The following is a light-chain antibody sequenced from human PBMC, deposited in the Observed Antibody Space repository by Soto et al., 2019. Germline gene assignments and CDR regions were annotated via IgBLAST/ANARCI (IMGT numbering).Light chain of an antibody. Sequence: DIRMTESPSALAASGGDRVIITCRASQNISSWLAWYQQKPGEAPKSLIYDASSLESGVPSRLSGSGSGTEFTLTLSTLQPDDSATHYCQHYKAFSPWTFGQGTKVDIK. CDR3: QHYKAFSPWT. V-gene: IGKV1-5*01. J-gene: IGKJ1*01. CDR1: QNISSW. CDR2: DAS.